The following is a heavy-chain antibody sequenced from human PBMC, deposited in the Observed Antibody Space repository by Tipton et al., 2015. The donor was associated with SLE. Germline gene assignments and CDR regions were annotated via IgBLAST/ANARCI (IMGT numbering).Heavy chain of an antibody. CDR1: GFTFSSHG. V-gene: IGHV3-30*02. J-gene: IGHJ6*02. CDR3: ARDRPTLTNNFWSGYYRAYGMDV. D-gene: IGHD3-3*01. CDR2: IRYDGTNK. Sequence: SLRLSCAASGFTFSSHGMHWVRQAPGKGLEWVAFIRYDGTNKYYADSVKGRFTISRDNSKNTLYLQLNSLRAEDTAVYFCARDRPTLTNNFWSGYYRAYGMDVWGQGTTVIVSS.